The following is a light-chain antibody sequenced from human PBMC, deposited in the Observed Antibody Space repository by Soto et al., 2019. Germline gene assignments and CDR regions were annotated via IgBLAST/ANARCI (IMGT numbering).Light chain of an antibody. CDR2: DAS. V-gene: IGKV3-20*01. Sequence: EIVLTQSPGTLSLSPGERATLSCRASQSVSSTYLAWYQQKYGQAPRLLIYDASSRATGIPDRFSGSGSGTDFTLTISRLEHEDFEVYYCQQYGDSPITLGQGTRLEIK. CDR1: QSVSSTY. CDR3: QQYGDSPIT. J-gene: IGKJ5*01.